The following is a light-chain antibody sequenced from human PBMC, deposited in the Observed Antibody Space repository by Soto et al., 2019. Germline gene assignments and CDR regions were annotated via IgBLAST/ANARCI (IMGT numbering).Light chain of an antibody. Sequence: QSVLTQPPSASGSPGQSVTISCTGTSSDVGGYNYVSWYQQHPGKAPKPMIYEVSKRPSGVPDRFSGSKSGNTASLTVSGLQAEDEADYYCSSYAGSTKGVXGTGTKVTVL. J-gene: IGLJ1*01. CDR2: EVS. CDR3: SSYAGSTKGV. CDR1: SSDVGGYNY. V-gene: IGLV2-8*01.